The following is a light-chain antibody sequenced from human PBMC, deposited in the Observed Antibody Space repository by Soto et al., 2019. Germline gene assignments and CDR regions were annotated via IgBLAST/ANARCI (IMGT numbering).Light chain of an antibody. V-gene: IGKV3-15*01. J-gene: IGKJ4*01. Sequence: EIVMTQSPATLSVSPGERATLSCRASQSVSTNLAWYQQKPGQAPRLLIYGASTRATGIPARFSGSGSGTDFTLTISSLQSEDFAVYSCQQYNNWPALTFGGGTKVDI. CDR1: QSVSTN. CDR3: QQYNNWPALT. CDR2: GAS.